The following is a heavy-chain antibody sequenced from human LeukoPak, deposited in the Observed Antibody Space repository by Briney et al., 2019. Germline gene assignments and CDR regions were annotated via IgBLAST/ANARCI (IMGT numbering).Heavy chain of an antibody. V-gene: IGHV4-59*01. CDR3: ASAPGYSSSWYYFDY. Sequence: SETLSLTCTVSGGSISSYYWSWIRQPPGEGLEWIGYIYYSGSTNYNPSLKSRVTISVDTSKNQFSLKLSSVTAADTAVYYCASAPGYSSSWYYFDYWGQGTLVTVSS. CDR2: IYYSGST. D-gene: IGHD6-13*01. J-gene: IGHJ4*02. CDR1: GGSISSYY.